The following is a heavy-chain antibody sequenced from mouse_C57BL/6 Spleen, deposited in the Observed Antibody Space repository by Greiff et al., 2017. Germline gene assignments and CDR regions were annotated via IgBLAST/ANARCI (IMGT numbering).Heavy chain of an antibody. V-gene: IGHV7-1*01. CDR1: GFTFSDFY. J-gene: IGHJ1*03. D-gene: IGHD2-10*02. Sequence: EVMLVESGGGLVQSGRSLRLSCATSGFTFSDFYMAWVRQAPGKGLEWIAASRNKANDYTTEYSASVKGRFIVSRDTSQSILYLQMNALRAEDTAIDYCARDAPYGNYVYVDVWGTGTTVTVSS. CDR2: SRNKANDYTT. CDR3: ARDAPYGNYVYVDV.